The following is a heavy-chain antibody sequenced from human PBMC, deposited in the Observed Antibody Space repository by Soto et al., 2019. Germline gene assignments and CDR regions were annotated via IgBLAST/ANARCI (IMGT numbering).Heavy chain of an antibody. D-gene: IGHD3-3*01. V-gene: IGHV3-15*01. J-gene: IGHJ4*02. CDR3: TTEGYYDFCSGSIFDN. CDR2: LKSIVDGGTT. CDR1: GFTFSNAW. Sequence: PGGSLRLSCAASGFTFSNAWMSWVRQAPGKGLEWVGRLKSIVDGGTTDYAAPVKGRFTVSRDDSKTTLYLEMDSLKIEDTAVYYCTTEGYYDFCSGSIFDNWGPGTLVTVSS.